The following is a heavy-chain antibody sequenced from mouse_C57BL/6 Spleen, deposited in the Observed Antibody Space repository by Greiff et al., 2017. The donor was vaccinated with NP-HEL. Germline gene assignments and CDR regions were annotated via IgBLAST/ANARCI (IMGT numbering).Heavy chain of an antibody. J-gene: IGHJ2*01. CDR2: INPSNGRT. CDR1: GYTLTSYW. Sequence: QVQLQQPGAELVNPGASVNLSCKASGYTLTSYWMHWVKQRPGQGLEWIGEINPSNGRTNYNEKFKSKATLTVDKSSSTDYMQLSSPTSEDSAVYYCARLLINVDYWGQGTTLTDSS. CDR3: ARLLINVDY. V-gene: IGHV1S81*02. D-gene: IGHD2-1*01.